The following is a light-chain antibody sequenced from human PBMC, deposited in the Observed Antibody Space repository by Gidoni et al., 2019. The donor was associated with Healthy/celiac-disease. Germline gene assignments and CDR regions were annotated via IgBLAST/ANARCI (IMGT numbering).Light chain of an antibody. CDR1: SSDVGGYNY. CDR3: CSYAGSLV. J-gene: IGLJ2*01. CDR2: DVS. Sequence: QSALTQPPSVSVSPGQSVTISCTGTSSDVGGYNYVSWYQQHPGKAPKLMIYDVSKRPSGVPDRFSGSKSGNTASLTISGLQAEDEADYYCCSYAGSLVFGGGTKLTVL. V-gene: IGLV2-11*01.